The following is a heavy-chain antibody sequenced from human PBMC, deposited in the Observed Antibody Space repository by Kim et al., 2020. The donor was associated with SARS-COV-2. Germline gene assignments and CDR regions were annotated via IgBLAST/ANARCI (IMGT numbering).Heavy chain of an antibody. CDR1: GFTFSSYL. Sequence: GGSLRLSCAASGFTFSSYLMHWVRQGPGKGLVWVSHINSDGSSTSYADSVKGRFTISRDNAKNTLYLQMNSLRAEDTAVYYCARESRGGSWYFDVWGRGTLGTVSS. D-gene: IGHD2-15*01. CDR3: ARESRGGSWYFDV. CDR2: INSDGSST. V-gene: IGHV3-74*01. J-gene: IGHJ2*01.